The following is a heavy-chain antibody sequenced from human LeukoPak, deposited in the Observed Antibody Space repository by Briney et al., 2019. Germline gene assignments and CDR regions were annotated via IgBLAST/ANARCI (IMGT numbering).Heavy chain of an antibody. Sequence: ASVKVSCKASGYTFISYGITWVRQAPGQGLEWMGWISVYNGNTNYAQKLQGRVTMTTGTSTSTAYMELRSLTSDDTAVYFCARDGDIYSSLDYWGQGTLVTVSS. V-gene: IGHV1-18*04. D-gene: IGHD6-13*01. J-gene: IGHJ4*02. CDR1: GYTFISYG. CDR3: ARDGDIYSSLDY. CDR2: ISVYNGNT.